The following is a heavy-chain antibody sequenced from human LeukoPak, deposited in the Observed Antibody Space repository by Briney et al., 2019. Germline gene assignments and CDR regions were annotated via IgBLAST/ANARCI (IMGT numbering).Heavy chain of an antibody. CDR1: GYIFTGYY. Sequence: ASVKVSCKASGYIFTGYYLFWVRQAPGQGLEWMGWINPYGGATRYAQKFQGRVTLTCDTSIRTTYMELSSLTSDDTAVYYCARDERYSDADHHYPDLGYWGQGTLVTVSS. CDR2: INPYGGAT. D-gene: IGHD3-16*01. CDR3: ARDERYSDADHHYPDLGY. J-gene: IGHJ4*02. V-gene: IGHV1-2*02.